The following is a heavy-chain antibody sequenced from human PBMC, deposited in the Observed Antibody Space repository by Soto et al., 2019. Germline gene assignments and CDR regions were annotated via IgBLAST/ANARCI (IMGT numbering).Heavy chain of an antibody. V-gene: IGHV2-5*02. D-gene: IGHD6-13*01. J-gene: IGHJ4*02. CDR2: IYWDDDK. Sequence: QITLKESGPTLVKPTQTLTLTCTFSGFSLSTSGVGVGWIRQPPGKALEWLALIYWDDDKRYSPSPKSRLTXPXXTSKIPVVLTLTTMAPLDTAKYDCAHSTMAAAADYRGQETLVTVSS. CDR3: AHSTMAAAADY. CDR1: GFSLSTSGVG.